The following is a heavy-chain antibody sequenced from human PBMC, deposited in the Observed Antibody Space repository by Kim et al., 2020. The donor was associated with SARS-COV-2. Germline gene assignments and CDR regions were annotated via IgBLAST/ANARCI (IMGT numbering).Heavy chain of an antibody. Sequence: ASVKVSCKASGYSFTSYDINWVRQATGQGLEWMGWVDPKNGDTGYGQNFQGRVTLTRDTSINTVYMELYSLTSDETAVYYCARSLAHPTHMDAWGAVT. J-gene: IGHJ6*03. CDR3: ARSLAHPTHMDA. CDR1: GYSFTSYD. CDR2: VDPKNGDT. D-gene: IGHD6-6*01. V-gene: IGHV1-8*01.